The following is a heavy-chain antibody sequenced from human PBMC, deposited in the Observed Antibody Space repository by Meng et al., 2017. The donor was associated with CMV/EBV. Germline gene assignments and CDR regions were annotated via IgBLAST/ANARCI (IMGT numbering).Heavy chain of an antibody. CDR2: ISWNSGSI. V-gene: IGHV3-9*01. CDR3: AFIVVVPAANAFDI. Sequence: SLKISCAASGFTFDDYAMHWVRQAPGKGLEWVSGISWNSGSIGYADSVKGRFTISRDHAKNSLYLQMNSLRAEDTALYYCAFIVVVPAANAFDIWGQGTMVTVSS. CDR1: GFTFDDYA. J-gene: IGHJ3*02. D-gene: IGHD2-2*01.